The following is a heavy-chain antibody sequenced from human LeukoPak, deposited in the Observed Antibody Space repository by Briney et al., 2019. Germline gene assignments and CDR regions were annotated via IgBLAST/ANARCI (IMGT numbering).Heavy chain of an antibody. CDR3: ARAGVAGDYGSGRH. D-gene: IGHD3-10*01. V-gene: IGHV3-33*01. CDR2: IWYDGSNK. CDR1: GFTSSSYG. Sequence: PGRSLRLSCAASGFTSSSYGMHWVRQAPGKGLEWVAVIWYDGSNKYYADSVKGRFTISRDNSKNTLYLQMNSLRAEDTAGYYCARAGVAGDYGSGRHLGQGTLVTVSS. J-gene: IGHJ4*02.